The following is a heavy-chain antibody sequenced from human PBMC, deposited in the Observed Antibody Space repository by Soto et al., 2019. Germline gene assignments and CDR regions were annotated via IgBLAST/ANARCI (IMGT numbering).Heavy chain of an antibody. D-gene: IGHD6-6*01. J-gene: IGHJ4*02. Sequence: GGSLRLSCAASGFTFDDYAMHWVRQAPGKGLEWVSGISWNSGSIGYADSVKGRFTISRDNAKNSLYLQMNSLIAEDTALYYCEKYLWLFASSSSGSDVWGQGTMVTVSS. CDR3: EKYLWLFASSSSGSDV. CDR2: ISWNSGSI. CDR1: GFTFDDYA. V-gene: IGHV3-9*01.